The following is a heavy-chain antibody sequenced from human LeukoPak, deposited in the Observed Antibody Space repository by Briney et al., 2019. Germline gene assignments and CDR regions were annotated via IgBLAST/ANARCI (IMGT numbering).Heavy chain of an antibody. Sequence: ASVKVSCKASGYTLTGYYMHWVRQAPGQGLEWMGWINPNSGGTNYAQKFQGRVTMTRDTSISTAYMELSRLRSDDTAVYYCARDLNSIGAVGPDYWGQGTLVTVSS. J-gene: IGHJ4*02. V-gene: IGHV1-2*02. CDR2: INPNSGGT. CDR1: GYTLTGYY. CDR3: ARDLNSIGAVGPDY. D-gene: IGHD2/OR15-2a*01.